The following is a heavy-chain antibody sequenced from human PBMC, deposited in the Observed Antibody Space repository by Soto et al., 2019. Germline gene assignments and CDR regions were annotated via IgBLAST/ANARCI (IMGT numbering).Heavy chain of an antibody. D-gene: IGHD3-10*01. J-gene: IGHJ6*02. CDR2: ISGSGGGT. CDR3: AGRGVTDPLGCYFGIDV. CDR1: GFTFSSYA. Sequence: EVQLLESGGGLVQPGGSLRLSCAASGFTFSSYAMSWVRQAPGKGLEWVSAISGSGGGTYYADSVKGRFTISRDNSKNALYVQMTSLRAEVAAVYYCAGRGVTDPLGCYFGIDVWGRGTTVTVSS. V-gene: IGHV3-23*01.